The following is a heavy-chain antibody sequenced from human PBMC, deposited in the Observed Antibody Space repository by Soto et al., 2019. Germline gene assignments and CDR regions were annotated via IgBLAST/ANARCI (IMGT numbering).Heavy chain of an antibody. V-gene: IGHV1-58*01. CDR1: GFTFTSSA. Sequence: SVKVSCKASGFTFTSSAVQWVRQARGQRLEWIGWIVVGSGNTNYAQKFQERVTITRDMSTSTAYMELSSLRSEDTAVYYCAADSSGYYPYYYYYGMDVWGQGTTVTVSS. D-gene: IGHD3-22*01. J-gene: IGHJ6*02. CDR3: AADSSGYYPYYYYYGMDV. CDR2: IVVGSGNT.